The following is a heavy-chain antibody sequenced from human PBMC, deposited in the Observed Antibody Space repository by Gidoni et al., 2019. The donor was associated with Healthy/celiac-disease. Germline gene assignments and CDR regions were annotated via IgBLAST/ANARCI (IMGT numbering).Heavy chain of an antibody. Sequence: EVQLVESGGGLVQPGGSLRLSCAASGFTFSSYAMHWVRQAPGNGLEYVSAISSNGGSTYYANSVKGRFTISRDNSKNTLYLQMGSLRAEDMAVYYCARARGSSFFDYWGQGTLVTVSS. CDR3: ARARGSSFFDY. J-gene: IGHJ4*02. CDR2: ISSNGGST. D-gene: IGHD6-19*01. V-gene: IGHV3-64*01. CDR1: GFTFSSYA.